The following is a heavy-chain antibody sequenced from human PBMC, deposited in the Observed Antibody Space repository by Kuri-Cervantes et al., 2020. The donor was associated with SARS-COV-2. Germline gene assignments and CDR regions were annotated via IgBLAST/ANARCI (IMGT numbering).Heavy chain of an antibody. CDR1: GFTFSSYA. CDR3: ARVVYSSYPGGLRV. V-gene: IGHV3-7*01. Sequence: GGSLRLSCAASGFTFSSYAMSWVRQAPGKGLEWVANIKQDGSEKYYVDSVKGRFTISRDNAKNSLYLQMNSLRAEDTAVYYCARVVYSSYPGGLRVWGKGTTVTVSS. D-gene: IGHD6-6*01. CDR2: IKQDGSEK. J-gene: IGHJ6*04.